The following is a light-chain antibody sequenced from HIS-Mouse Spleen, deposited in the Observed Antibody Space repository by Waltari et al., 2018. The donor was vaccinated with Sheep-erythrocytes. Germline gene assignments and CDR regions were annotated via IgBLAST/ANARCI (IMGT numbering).Light chain of an antibody. Sequence: QSALTQPASVSGSPGQSITIPCTGTSSAVGSYNLVSWYQHHPGKAPKLMIYEGSKRPSGVSNRFSGSKSGNTASLTISGLQAEDEADYYCCSYAGSSTFVVFGGGTKLTVL. CDR2: EGS. CDR1: SSAVGSYNL. CDR3: CSYAGSSTFVV. J-gene: IGLJ2*01. V-gene: IGLV2-23*03.